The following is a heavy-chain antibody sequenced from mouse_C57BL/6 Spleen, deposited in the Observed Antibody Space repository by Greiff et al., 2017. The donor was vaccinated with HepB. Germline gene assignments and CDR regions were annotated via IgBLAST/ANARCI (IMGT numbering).Heavy chain of an antibody. CDR1: GFTFSSYA. D-gene: IGHD1-1*01. Sequence: EVHLVESGEGLVKPGGSLKLSCAASGFTFSSYAMSWVRQTPEKRLEWVAYISSGGDYIYYADTVKGRFTISRDNARNTLYLQMSRLKSEDTAMYYCTRDSTVGGFDDWGQGTTLTVSS. CDR3: TRDSTVGGFDD. J-gene: IGHJ2*01. V-gene: IGHV5-9-1*02. CDR2: ISSGGDYI.